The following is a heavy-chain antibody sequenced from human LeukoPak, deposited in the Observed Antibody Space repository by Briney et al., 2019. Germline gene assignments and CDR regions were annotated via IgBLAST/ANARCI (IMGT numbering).Heavy chain of an antibody. CDR2: IYSGGST. V-gene: IGHV3-53*01. J-gene: IGHJ4*02. D-gene: IGHD3-10*01. CDR3: ARAATLGSGSYYNPLAYYFDY. CDR1: GFTVSSNY. Sequence: GGSLRLSCAASGFTVSSNYMSWVRQAPGKGLEWVSVIYSGGSTYYADSVKGRFTISRDNSKNTLYLQMNSLRAEDTAVYYCARAATLGSGSYYNPLAYYFDYWGQGTLVTVSS.